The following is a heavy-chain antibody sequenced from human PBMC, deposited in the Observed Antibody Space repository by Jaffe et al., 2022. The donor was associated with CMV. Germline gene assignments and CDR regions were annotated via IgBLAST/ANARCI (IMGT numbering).Heavy chain of an antibody. V-gene: IGHV4-59*01. CDR3: ARGTAGDSDVFDI. J-gene: IGHJ3*02. CDR1: GGSISSYY. D-gene: IGHD2-21*02. CDR2: IYYSGST. Sequence: QVQLQESGPGLVKPSETLSLTCTVSGGSISSYYWSWIRQPPGKGLEWIGYIYYSGSTNYNPSLKSRVTISVDTSKNQFSLKLSSVTAADTAVYYCARGTAGDSDVFDIWGQGTMVTVSS.